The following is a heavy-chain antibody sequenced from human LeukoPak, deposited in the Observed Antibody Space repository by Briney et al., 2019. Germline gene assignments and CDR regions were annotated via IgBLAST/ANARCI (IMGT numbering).Heavy chain of an antibody. D-gene: IGHD3-16*01. V-gene: IGHV1-2*02. CDR1: GYTFTGYY. CDR3: ARGGLYYVWDAFDI. Sequence: ASVKVSCKASGYTFTGYYMHWVRQAPGQGLEWRGWINPNSGGTNYAQKFQGRVTMTRDTSISTAYMELRRLRSADTAVYYCARGGLYYVWDAFDIWGQGTMVTASS. CDR2: INPNSGGT. J-gene: IGHJ3*02.